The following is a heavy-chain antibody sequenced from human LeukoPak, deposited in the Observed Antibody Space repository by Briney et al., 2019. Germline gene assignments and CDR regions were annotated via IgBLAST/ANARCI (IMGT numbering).Heavy chain of an antibody. Sequence: SETLSLTCTVSGGSISSYYWSWIRQPPGKGLEWIGYIYYTGGANYNPSLKSRVTMSVDTSMNQFSLELSSVTAADAAVYYCARVPYPWGQGTLVTVSS. V-gene: IGHV4-59*01. CDR2: IYYTGGA. CDR3: ARVPYP. CDR1: GGSISSYY. J-gene: IGHJ5*02.